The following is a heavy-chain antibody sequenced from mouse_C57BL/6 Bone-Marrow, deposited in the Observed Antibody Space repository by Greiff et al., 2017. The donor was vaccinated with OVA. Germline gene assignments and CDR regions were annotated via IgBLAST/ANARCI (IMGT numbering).Heavy chain of an antibody. V-gene: IGHV1-59*01. J-gene: IGHJ4*01. Sequence: QVQLQQPGAELVRPGTSVKLSCKASGYTFTSYWMHWVKQRPGQGLEWIGVIDPSDSYTNYNQKFKGKATLTVDTSSSTAYMQLSSLTSEDSAVYYCAGPTAQATDYAMDYWGQGTSVTVSS. CDR1: GYTFTSYW. CDR3: AGPTAQATDYAMDY. D-gene: IGHD3-2*02. CDR2: IDPSDSYT.